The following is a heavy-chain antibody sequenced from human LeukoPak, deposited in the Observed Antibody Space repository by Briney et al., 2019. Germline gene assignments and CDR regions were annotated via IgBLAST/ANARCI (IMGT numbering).Heavy chain of an antibody. J-gene: IGHJ4*02. V-gene: IGHV3-23*01. CDR2: ISDSGGST. Sequence: PGGSLRLSCAASGFSFYSYVMSWVRQAPGKGLEWVSGISDSGGSTYYADSVKGRFTLSRDNSKNMLYLQMNSLRAEDTAVYYCAKAYDLWSGYPLFDFWGQGTLVTVSP. CDR1: GFSFYSYV. D-gene: IGHD3-3*01. CDR3: AKAYDLWSGYPLFDF.